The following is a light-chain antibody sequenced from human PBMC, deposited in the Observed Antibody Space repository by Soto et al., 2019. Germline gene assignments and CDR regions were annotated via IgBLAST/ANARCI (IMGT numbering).Light chain of an antibody. Sequence: QSVLTQPPSVSGAPGQRVTISCTGSNSNIGAGYDVHWYQQLPGTAPKLLIYGNTKRPSGVPDRFSGSKSGTSASLVITGLQTGDEADYYCQSSDISPSGFHVFGTGTKVTVL. V-gene: IGLV1-40*01. CDR1: NSNIGAGYD. CDR2: GNT. CDR3: QSSDISPSGFHV. J-gene: IGLJ1*01.